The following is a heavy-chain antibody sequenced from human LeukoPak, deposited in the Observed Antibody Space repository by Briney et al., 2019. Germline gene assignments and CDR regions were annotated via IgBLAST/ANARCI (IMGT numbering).Heavy chain of an antibody. D-gene: IGHD3-3*01. CDR2: INTNTGNP. CDR1: GYTFTSYA. J-gene: IGHJ6*03. Sequence: ASVKVSCKASGYTFTSYAMNWVRQAPGQGLEWMGWINTNTGNPTYAQGFTGRFVFSLDTSVSTAYLQISSLKAEDSAVYERAKDHYHFWSGYYRNYYYYYYMDVWGKGTTVTVSS. CDR3: AKDHYHFWSGYYRNYYYYYYMDV. V-gene: IGHV7-4-1*02.